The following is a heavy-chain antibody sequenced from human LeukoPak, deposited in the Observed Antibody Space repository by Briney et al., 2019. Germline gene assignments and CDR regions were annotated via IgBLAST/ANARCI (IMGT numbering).Heavy chain of an antibody. CDR1: GFTFSSYW. V-gene: IGHV3-7*01. D-gene: IGHD3-22*01. J-gene: IGHJ2*01. CDR2: IKQDGSEK. CDR3: AREALYYYDSSGYYEPDLWYFDL. Sequence: GGSLRLSCAASGFTFSSYWMSWVRQAPGKGLEWVANIKQDGSEKYYVDSVKGRFTISRDNAKNSLYLQMNSLRAEDTAVYYCAREALYYYDSSGYYEPDLWYFDLWGRGTLVTVSS.